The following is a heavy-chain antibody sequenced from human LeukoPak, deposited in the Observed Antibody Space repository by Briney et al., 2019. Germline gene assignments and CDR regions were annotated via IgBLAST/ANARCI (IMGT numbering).Heavy chain of an antibody. CDR2: IYSGGST. J-gene: IGHJ4*02. CDR1: GFTVSSNY. V-gene: IGHV3-53*01. D-gene: IGHD3-10*01. Sequence: GSLRLSCAASGFTVSSNYMSWVRQAPGKGLEWVSVIYSGGSTYYADSVKGRFTISRDNSKNTLYLQMNSLRAEDTAVYYCARVESSMVRGKTLYYFDYWGQGTLVTVSS. CDR3: ARVESSMVRGKTLYYFDY.